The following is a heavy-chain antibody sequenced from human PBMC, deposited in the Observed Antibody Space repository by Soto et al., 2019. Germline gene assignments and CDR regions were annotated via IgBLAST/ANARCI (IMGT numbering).Heavy chain of an antibody. CDR3: AREGPPIRAHNPPEYFQH. CDR2: IYYTGGT. J-gene: IGHJ1*01. V-gene: IGHV4-39*02. CDR1: GDSISTRSNY. Sequence: TSETLSLNCTVSGDSISTRSNYWAWIRQPPGKGLEWIGSIYYTGGTYYNPSLKSRVTLFLDTSKNQFSLNLSSVTAADTAVYYCAREGPPIRAHNPPEYFQHWGQGTPVTVSS.